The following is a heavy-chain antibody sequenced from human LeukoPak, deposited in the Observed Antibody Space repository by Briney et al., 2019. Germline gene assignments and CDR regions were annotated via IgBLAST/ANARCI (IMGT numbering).Heavy chain of an antibody. CDR2: ISGSGGST. Sequence: GGSLRLSCAASGFTFSSYAMSWVRQAPGKGLEWVSAISGSGGSTYYADSVKGRFTISRDNSKNTLYLQMNSLGAEDTAVYYCAKDLMVVTGSFTWDYWGQGTLVTVSS. CDR1: GFTFSSYA. CDR3: AKDLMVVTGSFTWDY. J-gene: IGHJ4*02. D-gene: IGHD4-23*01. V-gene: IGHV3-23*01.